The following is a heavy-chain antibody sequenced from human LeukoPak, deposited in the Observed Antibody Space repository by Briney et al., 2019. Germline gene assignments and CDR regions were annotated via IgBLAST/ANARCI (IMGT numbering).Heavy chain of an antibody. CDR2: ISGNGGST. Sequence: GGSLRLSYAVSKFTFDDYAMHWVRQAPGKGLEWVSLISGNGGSTYYADSVKGRFTISRDNSKNSLFLQMNSLRTEDTALYYCAKVGYGDGYIRHAFDIWGQGTMVTVSS. CDR1: KFTFDDYA. V-gene: IGHV3-43*02. D-gene: IGHD5-24*01. J-gene: IGHJ3*02. CDR3: AKVGYGDGYIRHAFDI.